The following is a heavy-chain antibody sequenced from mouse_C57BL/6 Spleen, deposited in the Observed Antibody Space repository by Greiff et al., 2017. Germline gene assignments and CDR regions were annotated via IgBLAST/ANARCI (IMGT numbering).Heavy chain of an antibody. D-gene: IGHD2-5*01. J-gene: IGHJ4*01. CDR3: LYSNGDYYAMDY. CDR1: GYAFSSSW. V-gene: IGHV1-82*01. Sequence: QVQLQQSGPELVKPGASVQISCKASGYAFSSSWMNWVKQRPGKGLEWIGRIYPGDGDTNYNGKFKGKATLTADKSSSTAYMQLSSLTSEDSAVYFCLYSNGDYYAMDYWGQGTSVTVSS. CDR2: IYPGDGDT.